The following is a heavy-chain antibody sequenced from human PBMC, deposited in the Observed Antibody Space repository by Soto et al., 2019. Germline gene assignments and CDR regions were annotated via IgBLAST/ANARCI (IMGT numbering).Heavy chain of an antibody. CDR2: IYHSGST. V-gene: IGHV4-30-2*01. J-gene: IGHJ6*02. D-gene: IGHD1-1*01. CDR1: GGSISSGGYS. CDR3: ARAPVNDLEVVHYGMDV. Sequence: QLQLQESGSGLVKPSQTLSLTCAVSGGSISSGGYSWSWIRQPPGKGLEWIGYIYHSGSTYYNPSLKSRVTLSVDRSKNQCYLTLSSVTAADTAVYYRARAPVNDLEVVHYGMDVWGQGTTVTVSS.